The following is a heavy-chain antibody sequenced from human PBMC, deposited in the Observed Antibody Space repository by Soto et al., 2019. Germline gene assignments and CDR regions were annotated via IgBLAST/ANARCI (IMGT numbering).Heavy chain of an antibody. V-gene: IGHV4-59*12. J-gene: IGHJ4*02. CDR1: GGSISSYY. CDR2: IYYSGST. Sequence: SETLSLTCTVSGGSISSYYWSWIRQPPGKGLEWIGYIYYSGSTNYNPSLKSRVTISVDTSKNQFSLKLSSVTAEDTAVYYCAIIGDYLIDYWGQGTLVTVSS. D-gene: IGHD4-17*01. CDR3: AIIGDYLIDY.